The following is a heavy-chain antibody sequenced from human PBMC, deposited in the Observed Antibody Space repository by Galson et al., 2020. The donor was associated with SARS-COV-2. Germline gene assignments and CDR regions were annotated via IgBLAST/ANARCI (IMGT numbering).Heavy chain of an antibody. CDR2: IKQDGSEK. V-gene: IGHV3-7*01. D-gene: IGHD2-8*01. J-gene: IGHJ6*02. CDR3: ARDLLMVNPYYYYYGMDV. CDR1: GFTFSSYW. Sequence: GESLKISCAASGFTFSSYWMTWVRQAPGKGLEWVANIKQDGSEKYYVDSVKGRFTISRDNSKNTLYLQMNSLRAEDTAVYYCARDLLMVNPYYYYYGMDVWGQGTTVTVSS.